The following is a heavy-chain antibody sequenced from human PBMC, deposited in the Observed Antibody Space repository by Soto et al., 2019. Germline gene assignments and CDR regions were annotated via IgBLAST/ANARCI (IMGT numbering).Heavy chain of an antibody. CDR1: GFTVSDYS. V-gene: IGHV3-48*02. J-gene: IGHJ4*02. D-gene: IGHD2-21*01. Sequence: GFTVSDYSVNWVRQAPGKGLEWISYISSTGDLIFYADSVKGRFTTARDIAKNSLYLQMDSLRDEDSAVYYCATWAIAVGGEGFWGQGTLVTVSS. CDR2: ISSTGDLI. CDR3: ATWAIAVGGEGF.